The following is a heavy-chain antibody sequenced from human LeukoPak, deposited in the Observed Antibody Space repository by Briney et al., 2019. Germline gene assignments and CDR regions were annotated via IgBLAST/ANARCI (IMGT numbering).Heavy chain of an antibody. J-gene: IGHJ4*02. Sequence: ASVKVTCKCSGYTFNYHGFSWLRQAPAQGLEGMGLASCFNGGTHYAQKIQGRGTMTRDTYTTTAYMELRSLRSDDTALYYCARDPTNTSGRHAYFDFWGEGTLVTVSS. CDR3: ARDPTNTSGRHAYFDF. D-gene: IGHD6-19*01. CDR1: GYTFNYHG. CDR2: ASCFNGGT. V-gene: IGHV1-18*01.